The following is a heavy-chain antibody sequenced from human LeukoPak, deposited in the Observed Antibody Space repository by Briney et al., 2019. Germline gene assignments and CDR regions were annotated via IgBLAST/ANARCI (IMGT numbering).Heavy chain of an antibody. CDR2: IIPIFGTA. Sequence: SVKVSCKAAGGTFSSYAISWVRQAPGQGLEWMGGIIPIFGTANYAQKFQGRVTITADESTSTAYMELSSLRSEDTAVYYCARGLGLELSGWYPYWGQGTLVTVSS. CDR1: GGTFSSYA. D-gene: IGHD6-19*01. CDR3: ARGLGLELSGWYPY. J-gene: IGHJ4*02. V-gene: IGHV1-69*13.